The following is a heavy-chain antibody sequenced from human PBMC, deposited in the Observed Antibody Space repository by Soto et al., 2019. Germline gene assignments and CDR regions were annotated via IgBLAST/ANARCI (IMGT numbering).Heavy chain of an antibody. J-gene: IGHJ6*02. V-gene: IGHV6-1*01. D-gene: IGHD6-19*01. Sequence: SQTLSLTCAISGYSVSSDSAAWNWIRQSPSRGLEWLGRAYYRSKWYIEYAPSVNSRITINPDTSKNQLSLQLISVNPEDTAVYYCVRSRVFIAVTSVTNYYYYYGMDVWGQGTTVTVSS. CDR1: GYSVSSDSAA. CDR3: VRSRVFIAVTSVTNYYYYYGMDV. CDR2: AYYRSKWYI.